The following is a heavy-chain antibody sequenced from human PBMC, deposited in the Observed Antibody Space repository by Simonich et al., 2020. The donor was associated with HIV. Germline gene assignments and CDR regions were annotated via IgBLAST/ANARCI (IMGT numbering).Heavy chain of an antibody. CDR2: INQSGST. D-gene: IGHD1-1*01. J-gene: IGHJ6*03. Sequence: QMQLQQWGAGLLKPSETLSLTCAVYGGPFSGYYWSWIRQPPGKGLEWIGEINQSGSTNYNPSLKGRVTISVDTSKNQFSLKLSSVTAADTAVYSCARGIPRNYYYFYYMDVWGKGTTVIVSS. V-gene: IGHV4-34*01. CDR3: ARGIPRNYYYFYYMDV. CDR1: GGPFSGYY.